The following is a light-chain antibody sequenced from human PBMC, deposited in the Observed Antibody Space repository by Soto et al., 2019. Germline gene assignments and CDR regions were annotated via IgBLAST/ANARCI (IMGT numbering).Light chain of an antibody. CDR1: SSNIGNNA. CDR3: AAWDDSLNGVV. V-gene: IGLV1-36*01. Sequence: QSVLTQPPSVAAAPRQRVTISCSGSSSNIGNNAVNWYQQLPGKAPKLLIYYDDLLPSGVSDRFSGSKSGTSASLAISGLQSEDEADYYWAAWDDSLNGVVFGGGTKLTVL. J-gene: IGLJ2*01. CDR2: YDD.